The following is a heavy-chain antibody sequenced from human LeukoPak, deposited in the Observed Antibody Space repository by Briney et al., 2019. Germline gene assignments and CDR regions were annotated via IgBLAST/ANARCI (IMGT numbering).Heavy chain of an antibody. J-gene: IGHJ4*02. Sequence: PSETLSLTCTVSGGSIISSSYYWGWIRQPPGKGLEWIASIYYSGSTYYNPSLKSRVTISVDTSNNQFSLKLSSVTAADTAVYHCARLSLGVPATCLDYRGQGTLVTVSS. V-gene: IGHV4-39*01. CDR2: IYYSGST. D-gene: IGHD2-15*01. CDR1: GGSIISSSYY. CDR3: ARLSLGVPATCLDY.